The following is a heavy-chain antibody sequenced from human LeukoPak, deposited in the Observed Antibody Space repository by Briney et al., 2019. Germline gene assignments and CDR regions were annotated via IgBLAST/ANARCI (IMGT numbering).Heavy chain of an antibody. CDR3: AKEITASPRRHYFFAMDV. Sequence: GGSLRLSCVASGITLDRYVMSWARQAPGKGLEWVSGISGSGDSTYFAESVKGRFAISRDNSKNTLYLQMSSLGAADTGTYYCAKEITASPRRHYFFAMDVWGRGTTVTVPS. CDR1: GITLDRYV. J-gene: IGHJ6*02. CDR2: ISGSGDST. D-gene: IGHD1-14*01. V-gene: IGHV3-23*01.